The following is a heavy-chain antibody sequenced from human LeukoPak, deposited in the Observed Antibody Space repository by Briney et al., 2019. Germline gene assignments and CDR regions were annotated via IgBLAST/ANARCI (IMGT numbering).Heavy chain of an antibody. D-gene: IGHD6-19*01. Sequence: KSSETLSLTCAVSGGSISSGGYSWSWIRQPPGKGLEWIGYIYHSGSTYYNPSLKSRVTISVDRSKNQFSLKLSSVTAADTAVYYCARGLSSWYFDYWGQGTLVTVSS. CDR2: IYHSGST. CDR1: GGSISSGGYS. J-gene: IGHJ4*02. CDR3: ARGLSSWYFDY. V-gene: IGHV4-30-2*01.